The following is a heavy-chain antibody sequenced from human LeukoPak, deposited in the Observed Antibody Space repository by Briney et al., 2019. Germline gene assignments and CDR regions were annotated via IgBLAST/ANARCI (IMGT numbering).Heavy chain of an antibody. CDR3: ARDKDYYDSSGYYYGTED. Sequence: PGGSLRLSCAASEFTVSVNYMSWVRQAPGKGLEWVSFIYSGGSTYYADSVKGRFTISRDNSKNTLYLQMNSLRAEDTAVYYCARDKDYYDSSGYYYGTEDWGQGTLVTVSS. CDR1: EFTVSVNY. V-gene: IGHV3-53*01. D-gene: IGHD3-22*01. J-gene: IGHJ4*02. CDR2: IYSGGST.